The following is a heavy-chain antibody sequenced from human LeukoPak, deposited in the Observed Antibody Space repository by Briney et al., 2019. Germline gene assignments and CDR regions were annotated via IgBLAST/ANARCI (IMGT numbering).Heavy chain of an antibody. J-gene: IGHJ6*02. Sequence: TGGSLRLSCAASGFTFSSYGMHWVRQAPGKGLEWVAVISYDGSNKYYADSVKGRFTISRDNSKNTLYLQMNSLRAEDTAVYYCAEDALSAKWVTLQKSYGMDVWGQGTTVTVSS. CDR3: AEDALSAKWVTLQKSYGMDV. CDR1: GFTFSSYG. CDR2: ISYDGSNK. D-gene: IGHD4-11*01. V-gene: IGHV3-30*18.